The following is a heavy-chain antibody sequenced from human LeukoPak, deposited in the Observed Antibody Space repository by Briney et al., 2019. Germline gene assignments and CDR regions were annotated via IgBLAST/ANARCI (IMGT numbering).Heavy chain of an antibody. V-gene: IGHV3-48*04. Sequence: GGSLRLSCAASGFTFSSYSMNWVRQGPGKGLEWVSYISSSSSTIYYVDSVKGRFTISRDNAKNSLYLQMNSLRAEDTAVYYCARDSSGYDAFDIWGQGTMVTVSS. D-gene: IGHD3-22*01. CDR3: ARDSSGYDAFDI. J-gene: IGHJ3*02. CDR2: ISSSSSTI. CDR1: GFTFSSYS.